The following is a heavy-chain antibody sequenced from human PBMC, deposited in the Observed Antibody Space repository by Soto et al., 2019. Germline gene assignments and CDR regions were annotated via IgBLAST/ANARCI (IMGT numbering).Heavy chain of an antibody. D-gene: IGHD3-16*01. V-gene: IGHV3-33*01. CDR2: IWYDGSNK. CDR1: GFTFSSYG. CDR3: ARPTSTVMDLAY. J-gene: IGHJ4*02. Sequence: QVQLVESGGGVVQPGRSLRLSCAASGFTFSSYGMHWVRQAPGKGLEGVAVIWYDGSNKYYPDAVKGRFTISRDNYKNTLYLQMNSLRAEDTAVYYCARPTSTVMDLAYWGQGTLVTVSS.